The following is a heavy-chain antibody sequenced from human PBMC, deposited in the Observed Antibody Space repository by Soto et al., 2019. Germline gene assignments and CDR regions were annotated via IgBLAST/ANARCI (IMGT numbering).Heavy chain of an antibody. CDR3: AGNLCTGYSSCHYGMDV. D-gene: IGHD6-13*01. J-gene: IGHJ6*02. CDR1: GGTFSSYA. V-gene: IGHV1-69*01. Sequence: QVQLVQSGAEVKKPGSSVKVSCKASGGTFSSYAISWVRQAPGQGLEWMGGIIPIFGTANYAQKFQGRVTITADESTSTAYMELSSLRSEDTAVYYCAGNLCTGYSSCHYGMDVWGQGTTVTVSS. CDR2: IIPIFGTA.